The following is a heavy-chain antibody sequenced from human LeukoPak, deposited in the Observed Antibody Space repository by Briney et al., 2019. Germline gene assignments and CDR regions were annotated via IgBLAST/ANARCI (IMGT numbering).Heavy chain of an antibody. V-gene: IGHV5-51*01. D-gene: IGHD1-14*01. Sequence: GGPLKISFKGSGYSFTNYWIGGVGQMPGRGLEWMGFFYPGDSDTRYSPSLQGQVAFSADKSITTAYLQWSSLKASDTAMYYCARRQATTAYFEYCGQGTLVTVSS. CDR2: FYPGDSDT. J-gene: IGHJ4*02. CDR3: ARRQATTAYFEY. CDR1: GYSFTNYW.